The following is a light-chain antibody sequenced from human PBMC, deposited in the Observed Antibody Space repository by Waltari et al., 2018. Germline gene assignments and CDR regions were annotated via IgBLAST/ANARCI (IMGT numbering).Light chain of an antibody. CDR3: YETDARDTFRGL. V-gene: IGLV3-10*01. J-gene: IGLJ2*01. CDR2: EEA. CDR1: GLPKQY. Sequence: SYELTQTPSLSVSPGQTARITCPGTGLPKQYAYWYQQKSGQAPVVVIYEEAKRPYGNPERFSGSSSGTLATLTITGAQVEDEADYYCYETDARDTFRGLFGGETKLTVL.